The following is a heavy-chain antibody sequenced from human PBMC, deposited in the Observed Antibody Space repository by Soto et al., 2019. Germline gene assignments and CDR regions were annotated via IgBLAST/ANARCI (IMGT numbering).Heavy chain of an antibody. CDR3: ARDTILDRSSWYSGGGWFDP. D-gene: IGHD6-13*01. J-gene: IGHJ5*02. Sequence: VQLVQSGAEVKKPGSSVKVSCKASGGTFSSYGMNWVRQAPGKGLEWVSSISSSSSYIYYADSVKGRFTISRDNAKNSLYLQMNSLRAEDTAVYYCARDTILDRSSWYSGGGWFDPWGQGTLVTVSS. CDR1: GGTFSSYG. CDR2: ISSSSSYI. V-gene: IGHV3-21*01.